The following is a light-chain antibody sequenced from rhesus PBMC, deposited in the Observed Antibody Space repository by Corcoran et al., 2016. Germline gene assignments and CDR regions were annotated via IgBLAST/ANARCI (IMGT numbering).Light chain of an antibody. V-gene: IGKV1-69*01. CDR3: QQHDNSPLT. Sequence: DIQMTQSPSSLSTSVGDRVTITCRASQGISNWLAWYQQKPGKTPKPLNNRASNLETGVPSRLSGSGAGTDFTLTISSLQAEDIATYYCQQHDNSPLTFGGGTKVEIK. CDR1: QGISNW. CDR2: RAS. J-gene: IGKJ4*01.